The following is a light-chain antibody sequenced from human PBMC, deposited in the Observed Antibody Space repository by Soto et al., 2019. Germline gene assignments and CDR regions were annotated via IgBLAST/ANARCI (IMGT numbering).Light chain of an antibody. CDR2: EVT. V-gene: IGLV2-8*01. CDR1: SSDVGYYDY. J-gene: IGLJ1*01. CDR3: SSYAGSNNFV. Sequence: QSALTHPPSAYGFPGQSVTISCTGTSSDVGYYDYVSWYPQHPGKAPKLVIYEVTKRPSGVPDRVSASKSGNTASLTVSGLRAEDEADYYCSSYAGSNNFVFGSGTKVTVL.